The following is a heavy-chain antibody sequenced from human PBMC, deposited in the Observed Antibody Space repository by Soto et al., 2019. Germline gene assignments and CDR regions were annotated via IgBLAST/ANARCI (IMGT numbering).Heavy chain of an antibody. V-gene: IGHV3-30*18. J-gene: IGHJ4*02. CDR2: ISYDGSNK. CDR3: AKFPTGTTDIDY. D-gene: IGHD1-1*01. Sequence: QVQLVESGGGVVQPGRSLRLSCAASGFTFSSYGMHWVRQAPGKGLAWVAVISYDGSNKYYADSVKGRFTISRDNSKNTLYLQMNSLRAEDTAVYYCAKFPTGTTDIDYWGQGTLVTVSS. CDR1: GFTFSSYG.